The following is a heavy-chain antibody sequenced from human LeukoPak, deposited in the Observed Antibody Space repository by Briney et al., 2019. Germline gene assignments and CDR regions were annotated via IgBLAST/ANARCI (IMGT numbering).Heavy chain of an antibody. V-gene: IGHV3-21*01. CDR2: ISSTSTYI. CDR3: ARDLSTGMPGGFDY. CDR1: GFIYRRYS. D-gene: IGHD2-8*02. Sequence: GGSLMLSCVASGFIYRRYSMNWVRQAPGKGLEWVSTISSTSTYIYYADSVRCRFTISRDDAENSLYLQMTSLTVEDTAVYYCARDLSTGMPGGFDYWGQGSLVTVSS. J-gene: IGHJ4*02.